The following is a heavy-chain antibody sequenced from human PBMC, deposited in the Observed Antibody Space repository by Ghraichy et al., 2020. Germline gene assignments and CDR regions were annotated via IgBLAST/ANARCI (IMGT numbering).Heavy chain of an antibody. Sequence: GESLNISCAASGFFFSSYAMSWVRQAPGKGLEWVSAISGSGVATYDADSVRGRFTISRDNSKNTLYLQMNSLRAADTAVYYCAKRLSDSRGYYGFDYWGQGILVTVSS. CDR3: AKRLSDSRGYYGFDY. CDR2: ISGSGVAT. J-gene: IGHJ4*02. D-gene: IGHD3-22*01. V-gene: IGHV3-23*01. CDR1: GFFFSSYA.